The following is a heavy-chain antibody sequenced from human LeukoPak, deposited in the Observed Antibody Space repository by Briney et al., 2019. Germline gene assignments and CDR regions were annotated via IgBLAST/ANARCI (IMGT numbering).Heavy chain of an antibody. CDR1: GYVFIDYH. V-gene: IGHV1-46*01. Sequence: ASVKVSCKASGYVFIDYHLHWVRQAPGQGLEWMGIINPRGGSTSHAQKFQGRVTMTRDMSTNTVTLEMSSLTSEDTGVYYCARSLYDSGWYSQFDYWGQGTLVTVSS. D-gene: IGHD6-19*01. CDR2: INPRGGST. CDR3: ARSLYDSGWYSQFDY. J-gene: IGHJ4*02.